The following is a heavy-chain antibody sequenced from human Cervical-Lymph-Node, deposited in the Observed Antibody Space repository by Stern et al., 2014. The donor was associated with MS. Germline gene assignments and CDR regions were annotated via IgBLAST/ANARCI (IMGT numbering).Heavy chain of an antibody. CDR3: ALSSETSDRWYSLGYDL. V-gene: IGHV1-69*01. D-gene: IGHD6-13*01. CDR1: GGTFSKFP. CDR2: IFPVFGTP. J-gene: IGHJ5*02. Sequence: QVQLVQSGAEVTKPGASVKVSCKASGGTFSKFPSSCVRQAPGQGLEGMGGIFPVFGTPTYAQEFRGRVTITADVSTSTVYMELSSLRSDDTAVYYCALSSETSDRWYSLGYDLWGQGTLVTVSS.